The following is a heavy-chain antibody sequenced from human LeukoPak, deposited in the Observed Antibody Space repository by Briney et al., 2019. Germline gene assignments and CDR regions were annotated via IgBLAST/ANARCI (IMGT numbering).Heavy chain of an antibody. D-gene: IGHD1-14*01. CDR3: VSGSSGSLTGY. CDR1: GFTFSSYW. Sequence: GGSLRLSCAASGFTFSSYWIHWVRQAPGKGLVRVSRIKSDGSVTSYADSVKGRFTISRDNAKSALYLQMNSLRAEDTAVYYCVSGSSGSLTGYWGQGTLVTVSS. V-gene: IGHV3-74*01. CDR2: IKSDGSVT. J-gene: IGHJ4*02.